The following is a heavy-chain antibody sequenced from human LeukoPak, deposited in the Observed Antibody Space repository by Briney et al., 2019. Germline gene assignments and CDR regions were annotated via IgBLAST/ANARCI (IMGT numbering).Heavy chain of an antibody. Sequence: SQTLSLTCAISGDSVSSNSAAWNWIRQSPSRGLKWLGRTYYRAKWYNDYAVSVKSRITINPDTSKNQFSLQLNSVTPEDTAVYYCARRESSSWPDDAFDIWAKGQWSPSPQ. CDR2: TYYRAKWYN. CDR3: ARRESSSWPDDAFDI. CDR1: GDSVSSNSAA. D-gene: IGHD6-13*01. V-gene: IGHV6-1*01. J-gene: IGHJ3*02.